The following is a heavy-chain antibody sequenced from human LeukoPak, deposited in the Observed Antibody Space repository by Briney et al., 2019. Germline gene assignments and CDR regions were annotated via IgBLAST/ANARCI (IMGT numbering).Heavy chain of an antibody. Sequence: PGGSLRLSCAASGFTFSSYSMNWVRQAPGKGLEWVSSISGSSSYIYYADSVKGRFTISRDNAKNSLYLQMNSLRAEDTAAYYCARGSKPYGMDVWGQGTTVTVSS. CDR1: GFTFSSYS. CDR3: ARGSKPYGMDV. J-gene: IGHJ6*02. CDR2: ISGSSSYI. V-gene: IGHV3-21*01.